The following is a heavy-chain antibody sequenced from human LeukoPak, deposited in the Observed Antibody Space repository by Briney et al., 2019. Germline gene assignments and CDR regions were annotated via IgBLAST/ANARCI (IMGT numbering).Heavy chain of an antibody. Sequence: SETLSLTCTVSGGSISSYYWSWIRQPPGKGLEWIGYIYYSGSTNYNPSLKSRVTISVDTSKNQFSLKLSSVTAADTAVYYCVFSTAAGTRYWGQGTLVAVSS. CDR1: GGSISSYY. D-gene: IGHD6-13*01. V-gene: IGHV4-59*01. J-gene: IGHJ4*02. CDR3: VFSTAAGTRY. CDR2: IYYSGST.